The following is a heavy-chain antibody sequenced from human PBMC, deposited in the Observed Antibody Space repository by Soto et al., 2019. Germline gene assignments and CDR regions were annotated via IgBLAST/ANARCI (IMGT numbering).Heavy chain of an antibody. CDR3: ARDSGFRGLLGWSLDV. D-gene: IGHD3-3*01. CDR2: INPNSGGT. CDR1: GYTFSGHY. Sequence: ASVKVSCKTSGYTFSGHYIHRVRQAPGQGLEWMGWINPNSGGTKYAQKFQGRVSMTRDTSITTSYMEVSRLRSDETAVYYCARDSGFRGLLGWSLDVWGQGTTVTVSS. V-gene: IGHV1-2*02. J-gene: IGHJ6*02.